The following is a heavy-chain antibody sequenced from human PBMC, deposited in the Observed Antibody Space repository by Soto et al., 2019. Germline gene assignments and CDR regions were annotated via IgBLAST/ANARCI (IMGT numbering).Heavy chain of an antibody. CDR2: IYYNGIT. CDR1: GGSISSRSHY. CDR3: ARRENTGWSYDS. D-gene: IGHD6-19*01. Sequence: PSETLSLTCTVSGGSISSRSHYWGWIRQPPGKGLDWIGNIYYNGITTYNPSLQSRVTLSVDTSKNQFSLRLTSVTATDTALYYCARRENTGWSYDSWGPGTLVTASS. J-gene: IGHJ5*02. V-gene: IGHV4-39*01.